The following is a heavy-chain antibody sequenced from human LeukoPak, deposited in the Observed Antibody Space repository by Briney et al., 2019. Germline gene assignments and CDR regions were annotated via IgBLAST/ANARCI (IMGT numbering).Heavy chain of an antibody. CDR2: MNPNSGNT. Sequence: GASVKVSCKASGGTFSSYAINWVRQATGQGLEWMGWMNPNSGNTGYAQKFQGRVTMTRNTSISTAYMELSSLRSEDTAVYYCARTGIAVAAHFDYWGQGTLVTVSS. CDR1: GGTFSSYA. CDR3: ARTGIAVAAHFDY. J-gene: IGHJ4*02. D-gene: IGHD6-19*01. V-gene: IGHV1-8*02.